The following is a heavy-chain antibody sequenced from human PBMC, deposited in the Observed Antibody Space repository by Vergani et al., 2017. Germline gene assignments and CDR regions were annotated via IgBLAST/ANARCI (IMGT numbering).Heavy chain of an antibody. V-gene: IGHV3-21*01. J-gene: IGHJ6*02. CDR1: GFTFSSYS. CDR3: ARDRYYHGSGSDPYFYCYGLDV. D-gene: IGHD3-10*01. Sequence: EVQLVESGGGLVKRGGSLRLSCAASGFTFSSYSMNWVRQAPGKGLDWVSSISSSSSYIHYSDSLKGRFTISRDNAKSSLYLQMNSLRAEDTGVYYCARDRYYHGSGSDPYFYCYGLDVWGQGTAVTVSS. CDR2: ISSSSSYI.